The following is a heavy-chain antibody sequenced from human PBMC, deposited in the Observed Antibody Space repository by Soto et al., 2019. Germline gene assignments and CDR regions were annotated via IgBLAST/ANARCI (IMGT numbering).Heavy chain of an antibody. CDR2: ISSSSSTI. CDR1: GFTFSSYS. Sequence: EVQLVESGGGLVQPGGSLRLSCAASGFTFSSYSMNWVRQAPGKGLEWVSYISSSSSTIYYADSVKGRFTISRDNAKNSLCLQMNSLRDEDTAVYYCARDRNGYSYGLFDYWGQGTLVTVSS. D-gene: IGHD5-18*01. V-gene: IGHV3-48*02. CDR3: ARDRNGYSYGLFDY. J-gene: IGHJ4*02.